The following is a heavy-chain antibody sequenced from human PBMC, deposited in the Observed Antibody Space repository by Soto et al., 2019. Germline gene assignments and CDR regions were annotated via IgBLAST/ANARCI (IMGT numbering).Heavy chain of an antibody. D-gene: IGHD6-13*01. CDR3: ARGSSSSSVGAFDI. CDR2: IGTAGDT. CDR1: GFTFSSYD. Sequence: PGGSLRLSCAASGFTFSSYDMHWVRQATGKGLEWVSAIGTAGDTYYPGSVKGRFTISRENAKNSLYLQMNSLRAGDTAVYYCARGSSSSSVGAFDIWGQGTMVTVS. J-gene: IGHJ3*02. V-gene: IGHV3-13*01.